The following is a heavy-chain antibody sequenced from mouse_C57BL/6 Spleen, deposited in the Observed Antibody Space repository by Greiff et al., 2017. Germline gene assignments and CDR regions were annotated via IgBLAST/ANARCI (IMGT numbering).Heavy chain of an antibody. CDR3: ARRDGIYFAY. Sequence: VQLQQSGPELVKPGASVKISCKASGYSFTGYYMNWVKQSPEKSLEWIGEINPCTGGTTYNPKFKAKATLTVDKSSSTAYMQLKSLTSEYSAVYYCARRDGIYFAYWGQGTLVTVSA. J-gene: IGHJ3*01. CDR2: INPCTGGT. V-gene: IGHV1-42*01. D-gene: IGHD1-1*01. CDR1: GYSFTGYY.